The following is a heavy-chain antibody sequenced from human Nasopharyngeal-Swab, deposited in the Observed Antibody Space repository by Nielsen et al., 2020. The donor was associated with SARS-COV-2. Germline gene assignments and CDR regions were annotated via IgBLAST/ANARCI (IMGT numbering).Heavy chain of an antibody. CDR3: ARDGLDYDFWSAYFMDV. J-gene: IGHJ6*02. V-gene: IGHV3-21*01. CDR2: ISSSSTYI. CDR1: GFTYRNYN. Sequence: AGSLRLAWAASGFTYRNYNMNWVRQAPGKGLARVSSISSSSTYIYYADSVKGRFTISRDNTKNSLSLQMNSLRAEDAAVYYCARDGLDYDFWSAYFMDVWGQGTTVTVSS. D-gene: IGHD3-3*01.